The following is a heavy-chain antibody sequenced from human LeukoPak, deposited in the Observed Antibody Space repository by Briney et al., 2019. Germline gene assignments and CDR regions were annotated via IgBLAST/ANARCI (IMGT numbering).Heavy chain of an antibody. Sequence: GTSVKVSCKASGFTFTSSAMQWVRQARGQRLEWIGWIVVGSGNTNYAQKFQERVTITRDMSTSTAYMELSSLRAEDTAVYYCAREGLNSYYYYYMDVWGKGTTVTVSS. V-gene: IGHV1-58*02. CDR3: AREGLNSYYYYYMDV. CDR1: GFTFTSSA. CDR2: IVVGSGNT. J-gene: IGHJ6*03.